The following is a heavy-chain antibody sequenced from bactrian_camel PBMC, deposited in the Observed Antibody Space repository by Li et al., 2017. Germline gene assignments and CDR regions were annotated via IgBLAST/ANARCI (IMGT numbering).Heavy chain of an antibody. D-gene: IGHD2*01. CDR1: GFTFSDYW. J-gene: IGHJ4*01. Sequence: HVQLVESGGDLVQPGGSLRLSCAASGFTFSDYWMGRVRQGPGTGPVWVSTISKDGSFAYYSDSVKGRFTISKDNAMNTLYLQLSNLRTEDTAMYYCAVFSPTRAYNNPRSQGTQVTVS. V-gene: IGHV3S6*01. CDR2: ISKDGSFA.